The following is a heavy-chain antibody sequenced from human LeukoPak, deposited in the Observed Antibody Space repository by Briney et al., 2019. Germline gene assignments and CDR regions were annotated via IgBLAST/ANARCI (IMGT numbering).Heavy chain of an antibody. CDR3: SRESGAFCPFGY. J-gene: IGHJ4*02. D-gene: IGHD1-26*01. V-gene: IGHV4/OR15-8*02. CDR1: GGSIRSTNW. CDR2: ISLSGQT. Sequence: NPSETLSLTCGVSGGSIRSTNWWSWVRQPPGQGLEWIGEISLSGQTNFNPSLNRRVTMSLDESRNQLSLKLTSVTAADTAIYYCSRESGAFCPFGYWGQGTLVIVPP.